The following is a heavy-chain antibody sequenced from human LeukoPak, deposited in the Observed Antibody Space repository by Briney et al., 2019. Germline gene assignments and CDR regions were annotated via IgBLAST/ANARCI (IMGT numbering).Heavy chain of an antibody. CDR1: GFTFSSYA. Sequence: PGGSLRLSCAASGFTFSSYAMSWVRQAPGKGLEWVSAISGSGGSTYYADSVKGRFTISRDNSKNTLYLQMNSLRAEDTAVYYCARDHGTSMIVVVITPSDAFDIWGQGTMVTVSS. CDR3: ARDHGTSMIVVVITPSDAFDI. J-gene: IGHJ3*02. CDR2: ISGSGGST. D-gene: IGHD3-22*01. V-gene: IGHV3-23*01.